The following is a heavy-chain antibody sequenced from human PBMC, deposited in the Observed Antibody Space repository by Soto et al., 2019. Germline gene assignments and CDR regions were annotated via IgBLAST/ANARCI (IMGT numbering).Heavy chain of an antibody. V-gene: IGHV4-31*03. Sequence: SEPLSLTCTVAGGSISSGGYYWIWIRQHPGKGLEWIGYIYYSGSTYYNPSLKSRVTISVDTSKNQFSLKLSSVTAADTAVYYCARVAPYGESYGGYYYYGMDVWGLGTTVTVSS. J-gene: IGHJ6*02. CDR3: ARVAPYGESYGGYYYYGMDV. D-gene: IGHD3-16*01. CDR2: IYYSGST. CDR1: GGSISSGGYY.